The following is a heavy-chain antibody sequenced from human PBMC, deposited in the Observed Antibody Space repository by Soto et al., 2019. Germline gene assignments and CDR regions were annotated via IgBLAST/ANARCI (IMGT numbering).Heavy chain of an antibody. V-gene: IGHV5-51*01. CDR3: ARRGGVVRNFYHYYYGMDV. D-gene: IGHD2-15*01. J-gene: IGHJ6*02. CDR2: IYPGDSDT. Sequence: EVQLVQSGAEVKKPGESLKISCKGSGYSFTSYWIGWVRQMPGKGLEWMGIIYPGDSDTRYSPSFQGQVTISADKSISTAYLQGSSLKASDTAMYYCARRGGVVRNFYHYYYGMDVWGQGTTVTVSS. CDR1: GYSFTSYW.